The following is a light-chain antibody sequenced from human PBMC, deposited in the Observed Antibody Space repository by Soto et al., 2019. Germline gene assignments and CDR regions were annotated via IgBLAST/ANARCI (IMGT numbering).Light chain of an antibody. V-gene: IGKV3-20*01. CDR3: QQHGSSPIT. J-gene: IGKJ5*01. CDR2: GAS. CDR1: QSVSSY. Sequence: EIVLTQSPATLSLSPGERAALSCRASQSVSSYLAWYQQKPGQAPRLLVYGASNRATGIPDRFSGSGSGTDFTLTISRLEPEDFAVYYCQQHGSSPITFGQGTRLEIK.